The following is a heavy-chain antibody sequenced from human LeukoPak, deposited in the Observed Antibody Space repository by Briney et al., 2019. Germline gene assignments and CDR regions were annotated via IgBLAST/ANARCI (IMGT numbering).Heavy chain of an antibody. Sequence: SETLSLTCTVSGGSISSYYWSWIRQPPGKGLEWIGYIYYSGSTNYNPSLKSRVTISVDTSKNQFSLKLSSVTAADTAVYYCARQRTYSSGWYPSFDYWGQGTLVTVSS. CDR3: ARQRTYSSGWYPSFDY. CDR1: GGSISSYY. J-gene: IGHJ4*02. D-gene: IGHD6-19*01. CDR2: IYYSGST. V-gene: IGHV4-59*08.